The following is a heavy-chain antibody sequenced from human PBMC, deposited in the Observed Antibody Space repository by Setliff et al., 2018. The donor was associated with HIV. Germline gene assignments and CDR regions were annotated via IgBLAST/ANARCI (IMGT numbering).Heavy chain of an antibody. CDR2: INHSGST. D-gene: IGHD6-19*01. CDR1: GGSFSGYY. Sequence: PSETLSLTCAVCGGSFSGYYWSWIRQPPGKGLEWIGEINHSGSTNYNPSLKSRVTISVDTSKNQFSLKLSSVTAADTAVYYCAIRGSSGWYVGGYFDYWGQGTLVTVSS. V-gene: IGHV4-34*01. J-gene: IGHJ4*02. CDR3: AIRGSSGWYVGGYFDY.